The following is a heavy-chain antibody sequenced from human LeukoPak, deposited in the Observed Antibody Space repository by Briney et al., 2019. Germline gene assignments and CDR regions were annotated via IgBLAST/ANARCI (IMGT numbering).Heavy chain of an antibody. V-gene: IGHV4-59*08. D-gene: IGHD3-22*01. Sequence: SETLSLTCTVSGGSISSYYWSWIRQPPGKGLEWIGYIYCSGSTNYNPSLKSRVTISVDTSKTQFSLKLSSVTAADTAVYYCARQEYYYDSSGYYGLDYWGQGTLVTVSS. CDR3: ARQEYYYDSSGYYGLDY. CDR2: IYCSGST. J-gene: IGHJ4*02. CDR1: GGSISSYY.